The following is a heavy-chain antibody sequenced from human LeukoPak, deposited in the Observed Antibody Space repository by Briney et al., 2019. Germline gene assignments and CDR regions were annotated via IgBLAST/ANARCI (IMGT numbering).Heavy chain of an antibody. J-gene: IGHJ4*02. CDR1: GFTVRSFY. D-gene: IGHD2-21*02. V-gene: IGHV3-53*01. CDR2: IYNDGRT. CDR3: ARGTGEVTAGYY. Sequence: GGSLRLSCAASGFTVRSFYMSWVRQAPGKGLEWVSVIYNDGRTFYTDSVKGGFTISRDDSKNTLSLQMNSLRADDTAVYYCARGTGEVTAGYYWGQGTLVTVSS.